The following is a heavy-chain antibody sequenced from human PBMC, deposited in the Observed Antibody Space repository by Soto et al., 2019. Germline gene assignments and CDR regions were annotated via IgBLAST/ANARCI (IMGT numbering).Heavy chain of an antibody. J-gene: IGHJ4*02. CDR2: ISTNGDST. D-gene: IGHD6-13*01. V-gene: IGHV3-64*01. CDR1: GFTFGSYP. Sequence: EVQLVESGGGLVQPGGSLRLSCAASGFTFGSYPMHWVRQAPGKGLEYVSAISTNGDSTFYANSVKGRFTISRDNSKHTLYLQMGSLRADDMGVYYCSREGMSRPRWVFDYWGQGTLVTASS. CDR3: SREGMSRPRWVFDY.